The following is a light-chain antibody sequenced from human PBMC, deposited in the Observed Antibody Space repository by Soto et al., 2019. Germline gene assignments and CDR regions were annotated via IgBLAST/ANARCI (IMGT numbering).Light chain of an antibody. CDR2: SNN. CDR3: VAWDDSLNGYVV. V-gene: IGLV1-44*01. Sequence: SVLTQPPSASVTPGQRVPISCSGSSSNIGSNTVNWYQQLPGTAPKLVIYSNNQRPSGVPDRFSGSKSGTSASLAISGLQSEDEADYYCVAWDDSLNGYVVFGGGTKVTVL. J-gene: IGLJ2*01. CDR1: SSNIGSNT.